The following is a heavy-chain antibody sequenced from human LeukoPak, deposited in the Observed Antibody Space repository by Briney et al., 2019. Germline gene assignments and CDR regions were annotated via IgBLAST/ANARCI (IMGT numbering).Heavy chain of an antibody. CDR1: GYTFTGYY. V-gene: IGHV1-2*02. D-gene: IGHD3-10*01. J-gene: IGHJ6*03. CDR3: ARVLVRGVLDYYYYYMDV. Sequence: ASVKVSCKASGYTFTGYYMHWVRQAPGQGLEWMGWINPNSGGTNYAQKFQGRVTMTRDTSISTAYMELSRLRSDDTAVYYCARVLVRGVLDYYYYYMDVWGKGTTVTISS. CDR2: INPNSGGT.